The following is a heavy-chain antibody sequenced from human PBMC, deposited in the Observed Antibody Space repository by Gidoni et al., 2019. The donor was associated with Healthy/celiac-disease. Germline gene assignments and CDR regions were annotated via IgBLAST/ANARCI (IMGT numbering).Heavy chain of an antibody. V-gene: IGHV3-23*01. CDR1: GFTFTSYP. J-gene: IGHJ4*02. D-gene: IGHD2-15*01. CDR3: AKDLEDAIVVVVAATLVFDY. Sequence: EVHLLVSGGGLVQPGWSLRLSCASSGFTFTSYPMSWVRQAPGKVLEWVSAIIGSGGSTYYADSVKGRFTISRDNSKNTLYLQMNSLRAEDTAVYYCAKDLEDAIVVVVAATLVFDYWGQGTLVTVSS. CDR2: IIGSGGST.